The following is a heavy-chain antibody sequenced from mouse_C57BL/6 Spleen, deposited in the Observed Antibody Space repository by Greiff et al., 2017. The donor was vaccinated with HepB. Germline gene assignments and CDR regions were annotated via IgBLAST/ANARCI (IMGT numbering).Heavy chain of an antibody. CDR1: GFNIKDDY. Sequence: EVQLQQSGAELVRPGASVKLSCTASGFNIKDDYMHWVKQRPEQGLEWIGWIDPENGDTEYASKFQGKATITADTASNTAYLQLSSLTSEDTAVYYCTTQVHPYYFDDWGKGTTLTVSS. CDR3: TTQVHPYYFDD. J-gene: IGHJ2*01. V-gene: IGHV14-4*01. CDR2: IDPENGDT.